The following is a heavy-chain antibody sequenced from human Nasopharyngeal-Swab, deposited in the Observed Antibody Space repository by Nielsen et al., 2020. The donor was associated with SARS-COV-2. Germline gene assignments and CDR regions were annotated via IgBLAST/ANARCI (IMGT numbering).Heavy chain of an antibody. CDR2: IKSKTDGGTT. CDR1: GFTFSNAW. J-gene: IGHJ3*02. V-gene: IGHV3-15*01. Sequence: RGSLRLSCAASGFTFSNAWMSWVRQAPGKGLEWVGRIKSKTDGGTTDYAAPVKGRFTISRDDSKNTLYLQMNSLKTEDTAVYYCTTTLYYYDSSGYSNDAFDIWGQGTMVTVSS. D-gene: IGHD3-22*01. CDR3: TTTLYYYDSSGYSNDAFDI.